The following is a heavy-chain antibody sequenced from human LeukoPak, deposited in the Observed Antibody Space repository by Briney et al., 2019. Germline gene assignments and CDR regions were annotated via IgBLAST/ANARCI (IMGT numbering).Heavy chain of an antibody. CDR1: GFTFSSYE. Sequence: GGSLRLSCAASGFTFSSYEMNWVGQAQGKGLEWVSYISSSGSTIYYADSVKGRFTISRDNAKNSVYLQMNSLRGEDTAVYYCARDASRTGTTWGQGSLVTVSS. CDR3: ARDASRTGTT. J-gene: IGHJ5*02. D-gene: IGHD1-1*01. CDR2: ISSSGSTI. V-gene: IGHV3-48*03.